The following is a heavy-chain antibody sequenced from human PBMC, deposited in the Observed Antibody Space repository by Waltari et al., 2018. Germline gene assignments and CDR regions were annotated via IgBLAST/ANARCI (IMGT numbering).Heavy chain of an antibody. CDR3: ATYDSSGYPYYFDY. CDR2: MNPNSGNT. V-gene: IGHV1-8*01. J-gene: IGHJ4*02. D-gene: IGHD3-22*01. Sequence: QVQLVQSGAEVKKPGASVKVSCKASGYTFTSYDINWVRQATGQGLGWMGWMNPNSGNTGYAHKFQGRVTMTRNTSISTAYMELSSLRSEDTAVYYCATYDSSGYPYYFDYWGQGTLVTVSS. CDR1: GYTFTSYD.